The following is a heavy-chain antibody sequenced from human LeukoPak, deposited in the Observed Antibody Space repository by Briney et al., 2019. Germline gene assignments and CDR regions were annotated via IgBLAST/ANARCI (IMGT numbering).Heavy chain of an antibody. Sequence: GGSLRVSCAASGFTFGSHDMSWVRQAPGKGLEWVSGISASGGSTFYADSVKGRFTISRDNSKNTLYLQMNGLRVEDTAVYYCVREGPRGLAFDIWGQGTMATVSS. CDR3: VREGPRGLAFDI. V-gene: IGHV3-23*01. CDR1: GFTFGSHD. D-gene: IGHD3/OR15-3a*01. CDR2: ISASGGST. J-gene: IGHJ3*02.